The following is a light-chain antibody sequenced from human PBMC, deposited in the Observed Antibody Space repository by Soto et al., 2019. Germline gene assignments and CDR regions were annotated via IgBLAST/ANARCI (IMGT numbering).Light chain of an antibody. V-gene: IGLV2-14*01. CDR1: SSDIGRYDY. CDR3: SSYTDSSIVV. J-gene: IGLJ2*01. Sequence: QSVLTQPASVSGSPGQSITISCAGTSSDIGRYDYVSWYQQDPGKAPKLMIFDVSNRPSGVSNRFSGSKSGNTASLTISGLQAEDEADYYCSSYTDSSIVVFGGGTQLTVL. CDR2: DVS.